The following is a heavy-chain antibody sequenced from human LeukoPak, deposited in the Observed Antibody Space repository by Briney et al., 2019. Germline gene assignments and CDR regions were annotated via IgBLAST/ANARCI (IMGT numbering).Heavy chain of an antibody. D-gene: IGHD1-1*01. CDR3: GRGRDGTGAFDV. Sequence: GASVKVSCKASGYTFTNYYIHWVRQAPGQGLEWMGIIDPRRPSTTYAQKFQGRVTLTRDTSTSTAQMELSSLTSEDTAVYYWGRGRDGTGAFDVWGQGTMVTVSS. CDR2: IDPRRPST. J-gene: IGHJ3*01. V-gene: IGHV1-46*01. CDR1: GYTFTNYY.